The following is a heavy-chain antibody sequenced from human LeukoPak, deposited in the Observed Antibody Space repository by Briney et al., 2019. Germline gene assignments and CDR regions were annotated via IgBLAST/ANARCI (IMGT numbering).Heavy chain of an antibody. CDR3: ARDQYCSSTSCPPEWFDP. D-gene: IGHD2-2*01. CDR2: ISSSSSYI. CDR1: GFTFSSYS. V-gene: IGHV3-21*01. Sequence: PGGSLRLSCAASGFTFSSYSMNWVRQAPGKGLEWASSISSSSSYIYYADSVKGRFTISRDNAKNSLYLQMNSLRAEGTAVYYCARDQYCSSTSCPPEWFDPWGQGTLVTVSS. J-gene: IGHJ5*02.